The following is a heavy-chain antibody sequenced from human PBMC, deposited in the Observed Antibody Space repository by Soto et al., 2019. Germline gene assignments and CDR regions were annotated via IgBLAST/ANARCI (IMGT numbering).Heavy chain of an antibody. V-gene: IGHV3-7*04. CDR3: SGGVGDAF. Sequence: EVHLVESGGGLVQTGGSLRLSCAIFESTVSRDWMNWVRQAPGKGLEWVAHINQDGSEKYYVDSVKGRFTISRDNAKKSLYLQMNSLRPADTAIYSCSGGVGDAFWGQGALVTVSS. CDR2: INQDGSEK. J-gene: IGHJ4*02. CDR1: ESTVSRDW. D-gene: IGHD1-26*01.